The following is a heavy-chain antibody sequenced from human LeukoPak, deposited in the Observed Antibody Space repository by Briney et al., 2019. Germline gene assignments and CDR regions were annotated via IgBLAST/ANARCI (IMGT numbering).Heavy chain of an antibody. V-gene: IGHV1-46*01. CDR2: INPSGGST. D-gene: IGHD3-16*02. CDR1: GYTFTSYY. J-gene: IGHJ4*02. Sequence: GASVKVSCKASGYTFTSYYMHWVRQAPGQGLEWMGIINPSGGSTSYAQKFQGRVTMTRDMSTSTVYMELSSLRSEDTAVYYCARDRRIVRLGELSSGPGYWGRGTLVTVSS. CDR3: ARDRRIVRLGELSSGPGY.